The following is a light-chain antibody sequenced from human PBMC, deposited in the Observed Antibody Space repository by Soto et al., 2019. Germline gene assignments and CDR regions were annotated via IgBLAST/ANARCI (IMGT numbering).Light chain of an antibody. Sequence: EIVLTQSPGTLSLSPGERATLSCRASQSVRSSYLAWYQQKPGQAPRLLIYGASSRATGTPDRFSGSGSGTDFPLTISRLEPEDFAVYYCQQYGSSPWTFGQGTKVEIK. CDR3: QQYGSSPWT. CDR1: QSVRSSY. J-gene: IGKJ1*01. V-gene: IGKV3-20*01. CDR2: GAS.